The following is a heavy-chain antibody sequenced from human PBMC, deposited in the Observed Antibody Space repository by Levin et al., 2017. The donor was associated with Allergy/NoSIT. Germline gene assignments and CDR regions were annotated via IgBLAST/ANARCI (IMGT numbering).Heavy chain of an antibody. V-gene: IGHV5-51*01. CDR3: ARRGTLDSSPYWYFDL. D-gene: IGHD6-13*01. CDR1: GYSFTTYW. CDR2: IYPGDSNT. Sequence: KHGESLKISCKGSGYSFTTYWIGWVRQMPGRGLEWMGIIYPGDSNTRYSPSFQGQVIISADKSISTAYLQWSSLKASDTAMYYCARRGTLDSSPYWYFDLWGRGTLVTVSS. J-gene: IGHJ2*01.